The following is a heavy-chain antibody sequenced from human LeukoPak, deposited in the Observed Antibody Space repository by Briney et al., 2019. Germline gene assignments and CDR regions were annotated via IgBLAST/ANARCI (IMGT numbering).Heavy chain of an antibody. CDR1: GFTFSSYG. CDR3: ASEVDDYGGYAFDI. Sequence: GGSLRLSCAASGFTFSSYGMHWVRQAPGKGLEWVAFIRYDGSNKYYADSVKGRFTISRDNSKNTLYLQMNSLRAEDTAVYYCASEVDDYGGYAFDIWGQGTMVTVSS. CDR2: IRYDGSNK. D-gene: IGHD4-23*01. J-gene: IGHJ3*02. V-gene: IGHV3-30*02.